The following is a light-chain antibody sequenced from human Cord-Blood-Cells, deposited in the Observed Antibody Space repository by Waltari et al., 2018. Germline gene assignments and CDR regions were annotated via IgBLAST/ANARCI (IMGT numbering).Light chain of an antibody. CDR1: SSDVGRYNL. CDR2: EGS. Sequence: QSALTQPASVSGSPGQSIPLSCTGTSSDVGRYNLVPWYQQQPGKAPKLMIYEGSKRPSGVSNRFSGSKSGNTASLTISGLQAEDEADYYCCSYAGSSTLVFGGGTKLTVL. V-gene: IGLV2-23*01. CDR3: CSYAGSSTLV. J-gene: IGLJ3*02.